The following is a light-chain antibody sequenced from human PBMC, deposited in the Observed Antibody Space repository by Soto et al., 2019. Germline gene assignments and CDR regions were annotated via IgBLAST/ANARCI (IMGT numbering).Light chain of an antibody. CDR3: SSYTTSNTRQIV. Sequence: CALNQPASVSGSPGQSITISCTGTSSDVGGYNYVSWYQQHPGKAPKFMIYDVSNRPSGVSNRFSGSKSGNTASLTISGLQAEDEADYYCSSYTTSNTRQIVFGTGTKVTVL. V-gene: IGLV2-14*01. CDR1: SSDVGGYNY. J-gene: IGLJ1*01. CDR2: DVS.